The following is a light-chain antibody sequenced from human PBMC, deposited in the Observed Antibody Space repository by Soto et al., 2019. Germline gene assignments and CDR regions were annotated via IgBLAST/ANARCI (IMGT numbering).Light chain of an antibody. CDR2: GAS. V-gene: IGKV3-20*01. J-gene: IGKJ1*01. Sequence: EIVLTQSPGTLSLFPGDRATLSCRASQSLSSNFLAWYQQKPVQAPRLLIYGASRRATDIPDRFSGSGSGTDFALTITRLEPADFAVYFCQQYDTFPRTFGQGTKVEIQ. CDR3: QQYDTFPRT. CDR1: QSLSSNF.